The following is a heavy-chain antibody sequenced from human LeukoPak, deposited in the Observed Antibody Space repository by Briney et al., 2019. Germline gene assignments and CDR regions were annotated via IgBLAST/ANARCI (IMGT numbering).Heavy chain of an antibody. D-gene: IGHD4-17*01. CDR3: ARLGYGDSRLRPSDL. CDR1: GGSISSISYY. CDR2: IYYNGQT. V-gene: IGHV4-39*01. Sequence: PSETLSLTCTVSGGSISSISYYWGWIRQPPGKGLEHIASIYYNGQTYYKPSLKSRVTISVDTSKNQFSLKLRSVTAADTAVYYCARLGYGDSRLRPSDLWGQGTLVTVSS. J-gene: IGHJ4*02.